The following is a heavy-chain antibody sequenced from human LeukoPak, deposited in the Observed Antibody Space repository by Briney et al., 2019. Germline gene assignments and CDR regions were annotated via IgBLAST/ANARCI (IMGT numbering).Heavy chain of an antibody. D-gene: IGHD4-17*01. V-gene: IGHV1-46*01. CDR2: INPSGGST. CDR3: ARTDYGDYRWYFDL. CDR1: GYXFTNYY. Sequence: ASVKVSCKASGYXFTNYYMHWVRQAPGQGLEWMGKINPSGGSTSYAQKFRGRVTMTRDTSTSTVYMELSSLRSEDTAVYYCARTDYGDYRWYFDLWGRGTLVTVSS. J-gene: IGHJ2*01.